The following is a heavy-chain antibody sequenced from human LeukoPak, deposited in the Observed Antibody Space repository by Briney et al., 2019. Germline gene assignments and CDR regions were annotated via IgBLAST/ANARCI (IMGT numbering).Heavy chain of an antibody. V-gene: IGHV3-23*01. CDR1: GFNFNIFA. CDR2: MTGPADTT. Sequence: GGSLRLSCAASGFNFNIFAMSWVRQAPGKGLEWLSAMTGPADTTYYAESVKGRFTISRDYSKSMVFLQMNSLRVEDTAIYFCAKGAEIDHWGQGTLVTVSS. J-gene: IGHJ4*02. CDR3: AKGAEIDH.